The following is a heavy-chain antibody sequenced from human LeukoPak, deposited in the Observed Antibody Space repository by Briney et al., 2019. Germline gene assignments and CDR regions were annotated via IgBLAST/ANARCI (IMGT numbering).Heavy chain of an antibody. D-gene: IGHD4-17*01. V-gene: IGHV3-66*01. CDR3: AREPSTVTTYDY. CDR2: IYSGGNT. Sequence: WXRQAPGXGLEGVSVIYSGGNTYYTDSVKGRFTISRDNSKNTLYLQMNSLRAEDTAVYYCAREPSTVTTYDYWGQGTLVTVSS. J-gene: IGHJ4*02.